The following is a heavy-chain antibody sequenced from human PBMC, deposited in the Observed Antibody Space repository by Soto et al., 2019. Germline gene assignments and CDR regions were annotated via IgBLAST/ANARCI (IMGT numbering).Heavy chain of an antibody. J-gene: IGHJ4*02. CDR2: IVPIYRTA. Sequence: QVQLVQSGAEMRRPGSSVKVSCKASGGTFSSYRINWVRQAPGQGLEWVGGIVPIYRTADYAQKFQGRVTITADESARTASMERRGRKSQDTAGYDGARDSGAKLSSSWGQGTLVTVSS. CDR3: ARDSGAKLSSS. D-gene: IGHD6-13*01. CDR1: GGTFSSYR. V-gene: IGHV1-69*01.